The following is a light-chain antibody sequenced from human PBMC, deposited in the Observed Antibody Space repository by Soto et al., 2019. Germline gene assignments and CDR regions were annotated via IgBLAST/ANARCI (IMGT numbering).Light chain of an antibody. CDR2: KVS. CDR1: QGLVYSCGNIY. CDR3: MQNTHWPYT. Sequence: DVVMTQSPLSLPVSLGPPASISWRASQGLVYSCGNIYLSWFHRSPGQSPRRLIYKVSNRDSGVPDRFSGSGSGTDFTLKISRVEDEAIGIFYCMQNTHWPYTFGQGTRPEIK. V-gene: IGKV2-30*01. J-gene: IGKJ5*01.